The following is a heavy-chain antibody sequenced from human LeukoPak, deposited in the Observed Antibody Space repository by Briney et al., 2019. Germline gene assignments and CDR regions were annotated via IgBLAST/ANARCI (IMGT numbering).Heavy chain of an antibody. Sequence: GESLKISCKGSGYSLSNYWIGWVRQMPRKCLEWVGIILPENSDTRYSPSFQGQVTMSADKSISTAYLQWSSLKAADTAMYYCARQYYDILTDPNYFDSWGQGTLVTVSS. CDR3: ARQYYDILTDPNYFDS. D-gene: IGHD3-9*01. V-gene: IGHV5-51*01. CDR2: ILPENSDT. CDR1: GYSLSNYW. J-gene: IGHJ4*02.